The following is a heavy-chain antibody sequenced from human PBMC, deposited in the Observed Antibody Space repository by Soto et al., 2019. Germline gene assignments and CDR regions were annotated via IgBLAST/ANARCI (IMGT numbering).Heavy chain of an antibody. CDR1: GGSISSGGYY. D-gene: IGHD4-17*01. V-gene: IGHV4-31*03. CDR3: ARAPLWDYGDYEVDY. CDR2: IYYSGST. J-gene: IGHJ4*02. Sequence: QVQLQESGPGLVKPSQTLSLTCTVSGGSISSGGYYWSWIRQHPGKGLEWVGYIYYSGSTYYNPSLKSRVTISVDTSKNQFCLKLSSVTAADTAVYYCARAPLWDYGDYEVDYWGQGTLVTVSS.